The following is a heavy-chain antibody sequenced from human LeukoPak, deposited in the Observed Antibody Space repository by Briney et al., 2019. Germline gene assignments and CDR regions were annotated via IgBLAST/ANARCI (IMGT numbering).Heavy chain of an antibody. J-gene: IGHJ4*02. D-gene: IGHD3-3*01. Sequence: GGSLRLSCAASGFTFSSYSMNWVRQAPGKGLEWVSYISSSSSTIYYADSVKGRFTISRDNAKNSLYLQMNSLRAEDTAVYYCASDHTAIFGVVTVDWGQGTLVTVSP. CDR2: ISSSSSTI. CDR3: ASDHTAIFGVVTVD. V-gene: IGHV3-48*01. CDR1: GFTFSSYS.